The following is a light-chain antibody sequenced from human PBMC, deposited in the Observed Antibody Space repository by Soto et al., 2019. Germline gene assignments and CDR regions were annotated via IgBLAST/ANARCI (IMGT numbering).Light chain of an antibody. CDR1: SSDIGTYDY. J-gene: IGLJ1*01. CDR2: EVT. Sequence: QSVLTQPASVSGSPGQSITISCTGTSSDIGTYDYVSWYQQYPGKAPKLMIYEVTNRPSGISNSFSGSKSGNTASLTIAGIQAEDEADYYCSSYAGSSNVFGTGTKVTVL. V-gene: IGLV2-14*01. CDR3: SSYAGSSNV.